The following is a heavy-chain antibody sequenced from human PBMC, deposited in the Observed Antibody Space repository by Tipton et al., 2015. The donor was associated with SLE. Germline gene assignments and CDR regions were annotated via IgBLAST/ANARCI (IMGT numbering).Heavy chain of an antibody. V-gene: IGHV4-59*12. D-gene: IGHD1-26*01. J-gene: IGHJ3*02. Sequence: LRLSCTVSGGSISSYYWSWIRQPPGKGLEWIGYIYYSGSTNYNPSLKSRVTISVDTSKNQFSLKLSSVTAADTAVYYCARYLVGAKGDAFDIWGQGTMVTVSS. CDR3: ARYLVGAKGDAFDI. CDR1: GGSISSYY. CDR2: IYYSGST.